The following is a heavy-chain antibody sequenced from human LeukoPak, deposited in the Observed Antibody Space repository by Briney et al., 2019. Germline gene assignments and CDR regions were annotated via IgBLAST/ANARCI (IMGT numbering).Heavy chain of an antibody. J-gene: IGHJ6*04. D-gene: IGHD3-10*02. CDR3: AELGITMIGGV. V-gene: IGHV3-21*01. CDR2: ISSSSRDI. Sequence: GGSLRLSCAASGFTFSSYTMNWVRQAPGKGLEWVAAISSSSRDIFYADSVKGRSSISRDNTHNSLSLRMNSLGAEDTAVYYCAELGITMIGGVWGKGTTVTISS. CDR1: GFTFSSYT.